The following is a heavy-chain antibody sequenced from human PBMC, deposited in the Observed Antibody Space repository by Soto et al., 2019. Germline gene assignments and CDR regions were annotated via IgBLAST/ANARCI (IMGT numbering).Heavy chain of an antibody. CDR2: INPSGGST. D-gene: IGHD6-13*01. CDR3: ARVSSWSCFDY. J-gene: IGHJ4*02. CDR1: GYTFTSYY. Sequence: QVQLVQSGAEVKKPGASVKVSCKASGYTFTSYYMHWVRQAPGQGLEWMGIINPSGGSTSYAQKFQGGXAXPXXTSTSTVYRERSSLRSEDTAVYYCARVSSWSCFDYWGQGTPVTVSS. V-gene: IGHV1-46*01.